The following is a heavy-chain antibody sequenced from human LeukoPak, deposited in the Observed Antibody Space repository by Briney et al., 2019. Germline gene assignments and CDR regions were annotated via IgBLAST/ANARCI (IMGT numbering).Heavy chain of an antibody. CDR2: ISAYNGNT. Sequence: ASVKVSCKASGYTFTSYHMHWVRQAPGQGLEWMGWISAYNGNTNYAQKLQGRVTMTTDTSTSTAYMELRSLRSDDTAVYYCARDLGSGSYYEWRAFDIWGQGTMVTVSS. J-gene: IGHJ3*02. CDR3: ARDLGSGSYYEWRAFDI. V-gene: IGHV1-18*01. D-gene: IGHD1-26*01. CDR1: GYTFTSYH.